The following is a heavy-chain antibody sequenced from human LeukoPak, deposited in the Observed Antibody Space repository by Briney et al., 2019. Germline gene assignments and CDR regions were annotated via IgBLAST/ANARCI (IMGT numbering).Heavy chain of an antibody. J-gene: IGHJ4*02. CDR2: INHSGST. V-gene: IGHV4-34*01. D-gene: IGHD3-22*01. CDR3: AGCPDYYDSSGYHN. Sequence: PSETLSLTCAVYGGSLSGYYWSWIRQPPGKGLEWIGEINHSGSTNYNPSLKSRVTISVDTSKNQFSLKLSSVTAADTAVYYCAGCPDYYDSSGYHNWGQGTLVTVSS. CDR1: GGSLSGYY.